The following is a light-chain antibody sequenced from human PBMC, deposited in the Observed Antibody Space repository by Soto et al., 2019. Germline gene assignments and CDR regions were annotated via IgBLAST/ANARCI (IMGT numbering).Light chain of an antibody. J-gene: IGLJ2*01. CDR3: CSFAGSYTYV. CDR2: DVS. V-gene: IGLV2-11*01. Sequence: QSALTQPASVSGSPGQPITISCTGTSSDVGAYNYVSWYQQHPGKVPKLIIYDVSERPAGVPDRFSGSKSGNTASLTISGLQAEDEADYSCCSFAGSYTYVFGGGTKLTVL. CDR1: SSDVGAYNY.